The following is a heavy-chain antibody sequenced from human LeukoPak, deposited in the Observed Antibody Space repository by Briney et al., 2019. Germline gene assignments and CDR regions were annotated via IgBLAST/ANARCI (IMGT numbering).Heavy chain of an antibody. Sequence: PSETLSLTCAVSGYSISSGYCWGWIRQHPGKGLEWIGSIYHSGSTYYNPSLKSRVTISVDTSKNQFSLKLSSVTAADTAVYYCARHFSRYSNYASAATSLDYWGEGTLVTVSS. CDR1: GYSISSGYC. V-gene: IGHV4-38-2*01. J-gene: IGHJ4*02. D-gene: IGHD4-11*01. CDR2: IYHSGST. CDR3: ARHFSRYSNYASAATSLDY.